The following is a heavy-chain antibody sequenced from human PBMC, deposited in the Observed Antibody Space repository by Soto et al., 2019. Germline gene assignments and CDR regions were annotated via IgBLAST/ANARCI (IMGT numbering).Heavy chain of an antibody. CDR1: GYIFVRYG. J-gene: IGHJ4*02. V-gene: IGHV1-18*01. CDR2: INTYNGDT. Sequence: QGHLVQSGAEVKKPGASVKVSCKASGYIFVRYGLSWVRQAPGQGLEWMGWINTYNGDTDYAQEVQGRVTMTTDTSSNTSYMELRNLRSYDTAVYYCARNAQFTDNFAFDFWGQGTLVTVSS. D-gene: IGHD3-9*01. CDR3: ARNAQFTDNFAFDF.